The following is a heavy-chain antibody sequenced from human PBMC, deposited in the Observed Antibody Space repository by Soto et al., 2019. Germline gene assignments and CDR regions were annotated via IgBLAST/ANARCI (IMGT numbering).Heavy chain of an antibody. Sequence: EVQLLESGGGLVQPGGSLRLSCAASGFTFSSYAMSWVRQAPGKGLEWVSAISGSGCSTYYADSGKGRFTISRDNSKHPLYLQMNSLRAEDTAVYYCATRSSGWCFDYWGQGTRVTVSS. CDR2: ISGSGCST. V-gene: IGHV3-23*01. CDR1: GFTFSSYA. J-gene: IGHJ4*02. CDR3: ATRSSGWCFDY. D-gene: IGHD6-19*01.